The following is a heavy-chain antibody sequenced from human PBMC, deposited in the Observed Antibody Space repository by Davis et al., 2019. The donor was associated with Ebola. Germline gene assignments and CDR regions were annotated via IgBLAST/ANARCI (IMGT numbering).Heavy chain of an antibody. CDR1: GFTFSSYG. J-gene: IGHJ4*02. D-gene: IGHD6-19*01. V-gene: IGHV3-21*01. CDR3: ARDITVAAPLDY. CDR2: ISYSSSYI. Sequence: GGSLRLSCAASGFTFSSYGMHWVRQAPGKGLEWVSSISYSSSYIYYADSVKGRFTISRDNAKNSLYLQMNSLRAEDTAVYYCARDITVAAPLDYWGQGTLVTVSS.